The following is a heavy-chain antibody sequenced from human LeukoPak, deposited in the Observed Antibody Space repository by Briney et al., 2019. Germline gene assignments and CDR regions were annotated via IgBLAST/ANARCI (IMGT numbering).Heavy chain of an antibody. CDR2: IIPIFGTA. D-gene: IGHD6-19*01. Sequence: SVKVSCKASGGTFSSYAISWVRQAPGQGLEWMGGIIPIFGTANYAQKFQGRVTITTDESTSTAYMELSSLRSEDTAVYYCARDPSTYSSDTYYFDYWGQGTLVTVSS. J-gene: IGHJ4*02. CDR1: GGTFSSYA. CDR3: ARDPSTYSSDTYYFDY. V-gene: IGHV1-69*05.